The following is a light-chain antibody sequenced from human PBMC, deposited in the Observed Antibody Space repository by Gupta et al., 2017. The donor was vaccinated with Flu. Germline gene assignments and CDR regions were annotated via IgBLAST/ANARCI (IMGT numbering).Light chain of an antibody. CDR3: QYRRNSPFT. J-gene: IGKJ3*01. CDR2: DTS. CDR1: ASDRTY. V-gene: IGKV3-11*01. Sequence: PAPVGLHLGQSQPHCCRASASDRTYLAWYQQKPGQPPRLLIYDTSTRATGTPARFSGSGSGTDFTLTISSLEAEDVAVYFCQYRRNSPFTFGAGTKVEIK.